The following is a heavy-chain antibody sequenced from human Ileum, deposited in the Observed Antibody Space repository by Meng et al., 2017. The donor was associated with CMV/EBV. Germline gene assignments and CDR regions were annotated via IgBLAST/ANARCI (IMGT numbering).Heavy chain of an antibody. D-gene: IGHD6-25*01. Sequence: PEPCGWGTRWGKAVEAPSLTCPGSGRFIIRDGGYYWGWCRQSPGKGPGWGGSSSYTGTPYYNPSLESRVTMSVDTSKHLFALRVTSVTAADTSMYYCAREVEEQRLLNGFDPSGPGILVTVSS. V-gene: IGHV4-39*06. J-gene: IGHJ5*02. CDR1: GRFIIRDGGYY. CDR2: SSYTGTP. CDR3: AREVEEQRLLNGFDP.